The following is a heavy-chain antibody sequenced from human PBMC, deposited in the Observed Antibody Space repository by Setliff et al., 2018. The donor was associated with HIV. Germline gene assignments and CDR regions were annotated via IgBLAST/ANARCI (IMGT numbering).Heavy chain of an antibody. CDR2: VYHTGST. J-gene: IGHJ6*01. V-gene: IGHV4-4*02. CDR3: ARDNSYYYGSGSHYWYGMDV. D-gene: IGHD3-10*01. CDR1: GVSISDNNW. Sequence: SETLSLTCDVSGVSISDNNWWSWVRQPPGRGLEWIGEVYHTGSTNYNPSLKSRVITSIDKSKNQFSLKIDSVTAADTAVYYCARDNSYYYGSGSHYWYGMDVWGQGTTVTVSS.